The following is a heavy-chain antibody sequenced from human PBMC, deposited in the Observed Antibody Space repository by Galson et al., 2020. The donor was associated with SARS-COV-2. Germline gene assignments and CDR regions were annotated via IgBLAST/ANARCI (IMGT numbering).Heavy chain of an antibody. V-gene: IGHV3-53*04. CDR3: ARFLPLGDYWDF. CDR1: GFTVSSNY. CDR2: IYSGGST. J-gene: IGHJ4*02. Sequence: GGSLRLSCAAFGFTVSSNYMSWVRQAPGNGLEWVSIIYSGGSTYYADSVKGRFTISRHNSKNTLYLQMNSLRAEATAVYYCARFLPLGDYWDFWGQGTLGAVSS. D-gene: IGHD2-2*01.